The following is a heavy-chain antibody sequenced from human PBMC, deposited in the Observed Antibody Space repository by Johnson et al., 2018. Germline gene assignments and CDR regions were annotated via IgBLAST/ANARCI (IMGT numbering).Heavy chain of an antibody. CDR2: IVVGSGNT. J-gene: IGHJ3*02. Sequence: QLVESGPEVKKPGTSVKVSCKASGFTFTSSAVQWVRQARGQRLEWIGWIVVGSGNTNYAQKFQERVTITRDMSTSTAYMELSSLRSEDTAVYYCAGGLDYGGPLEAFDIWGQGTMVTVSS. CDR1: GFTFTSSA. CDR3: AGGLDYGGPLEAFDI. D-gene: IGHD4-23*01. V-gene: IGHV1-58*01.